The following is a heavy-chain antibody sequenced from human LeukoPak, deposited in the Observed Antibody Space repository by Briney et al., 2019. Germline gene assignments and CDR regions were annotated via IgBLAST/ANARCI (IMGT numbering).Heavy chain of an antibody. CDR2: ISSSSSTI. Sequence: PGGSLRLSCAASGFTFSSYSMNWVRQAPGKGLEWVSYISSSSSTIYYADSVKGRFTISRDNAKNSLYLQMNSLRDEDTAMYYCARTYVWGSYPPPDAFDIWGQGTMVTVSS. J-gene: IGHJ3*02. CDR3: ARTYVWGSYPPPDAFDI. CDR1: GFTFSSYS. V-gene: IGHV3-48*02. D-gene: IGHD3-16*01.